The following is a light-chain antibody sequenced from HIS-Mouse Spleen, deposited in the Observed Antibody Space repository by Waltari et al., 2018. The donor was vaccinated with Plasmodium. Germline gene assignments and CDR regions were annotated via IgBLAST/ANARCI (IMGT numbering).Light chain of an antibody. CDR1: ISDVGGYNY. Sequence: QSALTQPASVSGSPGQSITIPCTGTISDVGGYNYVSWYQHHPGKAPKLMIYDVSNPPSGVSNRFSGTNSGNTAFLTISGLQAEDEADYYGSSYTSSSTRVFGGGTKLTVL. V-gene: IGLV2-14*03. CDR2: DVS. CDR3: SSYTSSSTRV. J-gene: IGLJ3*02.